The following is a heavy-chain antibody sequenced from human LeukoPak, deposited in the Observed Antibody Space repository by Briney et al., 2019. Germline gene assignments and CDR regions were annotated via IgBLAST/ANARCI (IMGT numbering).Heavy chain of an antibody. V-gene: IGHV4-31*03. J-gene: IGHJ5*02. Sequence: SETLSLTCTVSGGSISSGGYYWSWIRQHPGKDLEWIGYIYYSGSTYYNPSLKSRVTISVDTSKNQFSLKLSSVTAADTAVYYCARGYYYYGSGSYGGNWFDPWGQGTLVTVSS. CDR1: GGSISSGGYY. CDR3: ARGYYYYGSGSYGGNWFDP. CDR2: IYYSGST. D-gene: IGHD3-10*01.